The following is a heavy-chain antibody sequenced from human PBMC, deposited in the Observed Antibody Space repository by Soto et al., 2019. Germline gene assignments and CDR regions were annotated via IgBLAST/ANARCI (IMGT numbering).Heavy chain of an antibody. V-gene: IGHV3-33*01. CDR1: GFSLSSYG. CDR2: IWDDGRNR. J-gene: IGHJ4*02. D-gene: IGHD6-6*01. Sequence: GGSLRLSCVVSGFSLSSYGIHWVRQAPGKGLEWVAVIWDDGRNRRYADSVKGRFTVSIDNSKNTLYLQMGSLRVEDTAMYYCARDRELGRSSPYFDFWGQGTLVTVSS. CDR3: ARDRELGRSSPYFDF.